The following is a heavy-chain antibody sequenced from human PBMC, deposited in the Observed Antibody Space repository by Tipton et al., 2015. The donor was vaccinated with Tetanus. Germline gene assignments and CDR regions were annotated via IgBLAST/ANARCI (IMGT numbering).Heavy chain of an antibody. CDR2: IYHTGGS. CDR1: GVSMRNGGFS. CDR3: ARAPYSSPGKYYFDY. J-gene: IGHJ4*02. D-gene: IGHD4-11*01. V-gene: IGHV4-30-2*01. Sequence: TLSLTCAVSGVSMRNGGFSWSWIRQPPGEGLEWIGYIYHTGGSYYNPSLKSRVTMSVDLSKNQFSLKLSSVTAADTAVYYCARAPYSSPGKYYFDYWGQGTLVTVSS.